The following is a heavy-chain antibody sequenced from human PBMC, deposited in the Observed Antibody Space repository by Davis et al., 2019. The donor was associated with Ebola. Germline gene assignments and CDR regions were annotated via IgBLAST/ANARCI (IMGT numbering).Heavy chain of an antibody. CDR3: ARDPYYVWATYRRAGDAFDI. D-gene: IGHD3-16*02. CDR1: GYTFTSYG. Sequence: AASVKVSCKASGYTFTSYGITWVRQAPGQGLEWMGWISASNGDTTYAQSLQGRVTMTIDTSTTTAYMDLTSLISDDTALYYCARDPYYVWATYRRAGDAFDIWGQGTMVTVSS. J-gene: IGHJ3*02. CDR2: ISASNGDT. V-gene: IGHV1-18*04.